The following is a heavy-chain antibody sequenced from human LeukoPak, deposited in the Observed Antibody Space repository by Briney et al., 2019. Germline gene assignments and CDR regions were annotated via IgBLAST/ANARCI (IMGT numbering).Heavy chain of an antibody. Sequence: SETLSITCTVSGGSISSYYWSWIRQPPGKGLEWIGYIYYSGSTNYNPSLKSRVTISVDTSKNQFSLKLSSVTAADTAVYYCVRSSVSRSWYGGYFQHWGQGTLVTVSS. D-gene: IGHD6-13*01. V-gene: IGHV4-59*01. J-gene: IGHJ1*01. CDR3: VRSSVSRSWYGGYFQH. CDR2: IYYSGST. CDR1: GGSISSYY.